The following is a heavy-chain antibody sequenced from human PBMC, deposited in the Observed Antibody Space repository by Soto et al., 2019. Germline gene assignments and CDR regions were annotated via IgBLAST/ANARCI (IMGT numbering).Heavy chain of an antibody. V-gene: IGHV1-69*06. CDR1: GGTFSSNA. Sequence: QVQLVQSGAEVKKPGSSVKVSCKASGGTFSSNAISWVRQAPGQGLEWMGGIIPIYASPNYAQNFQGRVTVTADTATSTAYLELSRLKFADSAIYSCAVTVTGSRSPLAHWGRGTLVIVSS. J-gene: IGHJ4*02. CDR2: IIPIYASP. D-gene: IGHD3-9*01. CDR3: AVTVTGSRSPLAH.